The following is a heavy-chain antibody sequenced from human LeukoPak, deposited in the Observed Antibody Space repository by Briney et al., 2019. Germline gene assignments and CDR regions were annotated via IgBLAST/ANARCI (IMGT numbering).Heavy chain of an antibody. CDR1: GGSFSGDY. J-gene: IGHJ5*02. D-gene: IGHD6-13*01. CDR2: INHSGST. V-gene: IGHV4-34*01. CDR3: ACIAAAGSFGWFDP. Sequence: EPSETLSLTCAVYGGSFSGDYGSWIRQPPGKGLEWIGEINHSGSTNYNPSLKSRVTISVDTSKNQFSLKLSSVTAADTAVYYCACIAAAGSFGWFDPWGQGTLVTVSS.